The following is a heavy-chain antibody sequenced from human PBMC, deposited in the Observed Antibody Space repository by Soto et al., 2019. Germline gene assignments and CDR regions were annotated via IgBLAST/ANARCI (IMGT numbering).Heavy chain of an antibody. J-gene: IGHJ5*02. CDR2: IFSSGST. V-gene: IGHV4-4*07. D-gene: IGHD2-21*02. CDR3: ARDQGVVVTADNWFDP. Sequence: SETLSLTCTVSGGSITDYSWVWIRQPAGKGLEWIGRIFSSGSTNYNPSLKGRITMSLDTSKNQFSLKLNSATATDTAVYFCARDQGVVVTADNWFDPWGQGIMVTVYS. CDR1: GGSITDYS.